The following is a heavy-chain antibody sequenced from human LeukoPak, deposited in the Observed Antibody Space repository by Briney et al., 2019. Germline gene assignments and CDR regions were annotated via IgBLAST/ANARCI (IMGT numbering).Heavy chain of an antibody. CDR2: IGSSSIYK. V-gene: IGHV3-21*01. J-gene: IGHJ4*02. D-gene: IGHD2/OR15-2a*01. CDR3: AREFSGFDY. Sequence: GGSLRLSCAASGFTFSRLAMTWVRQAPGKGLEWVSFIGSSSIYKYYADSVKGRFTISRDNAKNSLYLQMNSLRAEDTGVYYCAREFSGFDYWGRGTAVTVSS. CDR1: GFTFSRLA.